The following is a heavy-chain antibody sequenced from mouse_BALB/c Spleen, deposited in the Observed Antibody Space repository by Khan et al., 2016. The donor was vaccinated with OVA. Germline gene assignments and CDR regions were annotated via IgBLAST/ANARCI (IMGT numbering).Heavy chain of an antibody. Sequence: QVQLKQSGPGLVAPSQSLSITCTVSGFSLSRYNIHWVRQPPGKGLEWLGMICGGGDTDYNSTLKSRLTISKDNSKSQVFLKMNSLQTDDTAMYYCARAYYRYDGYYAMDYWGQGTSVTVSS. V-gene: IGHV2-6-4*01. D-gene: IGHD2-14*01. CDR2: ICGGGDT. CDR1: GFSLSRYN. CDR3: ARAYYRYDGYYAMDY. J-gene: IGHJ4*01.